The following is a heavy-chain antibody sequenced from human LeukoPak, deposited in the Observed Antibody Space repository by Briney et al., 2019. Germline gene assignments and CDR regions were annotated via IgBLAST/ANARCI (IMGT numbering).Heavy chain of an antibody. D-gene: IGHD3-22*01. V-gene: IGHV1-46*01. CDR3: ASGDLTYYSDSSGYYLFDT. CDR1: GYTFTSYY. CDR2: INPSSGST. J-gene: IGHJ5*02. Sequence: EASVKVSCKASGYTFTSYYMHWVRQAPGQGLEWMGIINPSSGSTTYAQKFQDRVTMTRDTSTSTVYMELSSLRSEDTAVYYCASGDLTYYSDSSGYYLFDTWGQGTLVTVSS.